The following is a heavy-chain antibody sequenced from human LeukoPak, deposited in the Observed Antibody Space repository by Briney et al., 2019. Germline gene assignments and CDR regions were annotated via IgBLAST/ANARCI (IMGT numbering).Heavy chain of an antibody. CDR2: IVGSGSTI. V-gene: IGHV3-48*03. CDR1: GFTFSSYE. Sequence: GGSLRLSCAASGFTFSSYEMNWVRQAPGKGLEWVSYIVGSGSTINYADSVKGRFTISRGNAKNSLFLQMNSLRAEDTAIYYCARVGYSYDTSFDYWGQGTLVTVSS. CDR3: ARVGYSYDTSFDY. D-gene: IGHD5-18*01. J-gene: IGHJ4*02.